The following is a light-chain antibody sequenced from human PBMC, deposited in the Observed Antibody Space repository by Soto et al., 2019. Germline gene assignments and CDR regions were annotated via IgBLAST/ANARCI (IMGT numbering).Light chain of an antibody. CDR1: SSNIGAGYD. V-gene: IGLV1-40*01. CDR2: GNS. J-gene: IGLJ2*01. Sequence: QSVLTQPPSVSGAPGQRVTISCTGSSSNIGAGYDVHWYQQLPGTAPKLLIYGNSNRPSGVPDRFSGSKSGTSASLAITGLQAEDEADHYCQSYDSSLSAYVVFGGGTKLTVL. CDR3: QSYDSSLSAYVV.